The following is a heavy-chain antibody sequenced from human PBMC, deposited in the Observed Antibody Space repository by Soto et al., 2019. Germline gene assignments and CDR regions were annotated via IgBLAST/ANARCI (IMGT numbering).Heavy chain of an antibody. J-gene: IGHJ5*02. CDR3: ARLTQVPNWFDP. CDR1: GYSFTSYW. CDR2: IYPGDSDS. V-gene: IGHV5-51*01. Sequence: GEALKISCKGSGYSFTSYWIGLGRQMPGKGLEWMGIIYPGDSDSRYSPSLQGQVTISADKSISTAYLQWSSLKASDTAMYYCARLTQVPNWFDPWGQGTLVTVSS.